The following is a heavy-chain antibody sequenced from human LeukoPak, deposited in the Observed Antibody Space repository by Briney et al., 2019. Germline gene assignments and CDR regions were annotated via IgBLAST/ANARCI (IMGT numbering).Heavy chain of an antibody. D-gene: IGHD6-6*01. CDR3: ARDPSSSAGY. CDR1: GFTFSSFV. Sequence: GGSLRLSCAASGFTFSSFVMHWIRQTPGKGLEWVAVISYDGSDKSYADSVKGRFTISRDNSKNTLFLLMNSPRVEDTGVYYCARDPSSSAGYWGQGTLVIVSS. V-gene: IGHV3-30*01. CDR2: ISYDGSDK. J-gene: IGHJ4*02.